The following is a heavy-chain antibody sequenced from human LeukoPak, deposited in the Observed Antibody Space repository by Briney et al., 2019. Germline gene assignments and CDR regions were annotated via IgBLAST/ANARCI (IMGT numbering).Heavy chain of an antibody. CDR3: AIKRGLRESGWFDP. D-gene: IGHD3-10*01. V-gene: IGHV4-34*01. CDR1: GGSFSGYY. CDR2: INHSGST. Sequence: TASETLSLTCAVYGGSFSGYYWSWIRQSPGKGLEWIGGINHSGSTNYNPSLKSRVTISIDTSKNQFSLNVNSVTAAVTAIYYCAIKRGLRESGWFDPWGQGALVTVSS. J-gene: IGHJ5*02.